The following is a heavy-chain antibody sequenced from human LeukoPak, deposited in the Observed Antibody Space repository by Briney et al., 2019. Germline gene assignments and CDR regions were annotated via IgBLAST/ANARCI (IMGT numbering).Heavy chain of an antibody. V-gene: IGHV4-34*01. CDR2: INHSGST. J-gene: IGHJ5*02. Sequence: SETLSLTCAVYGGSFSGYYWSWIRQPPGKGLEWIGEINHSGSTNYNPSLKSRVTISVDTPKNQFSLKLSSVTAADTAVYYCARGLRTYYDFWSGYYPNWFDPWGQGTLVTVSS. CDR1: GGSFSGYY. D-gene: IGHD3-3*01. CDR3: ARGLRTYYDFWSGYYPNWFDP.